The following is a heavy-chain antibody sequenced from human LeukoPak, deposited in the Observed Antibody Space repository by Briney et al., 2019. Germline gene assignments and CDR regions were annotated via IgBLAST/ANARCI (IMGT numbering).Heavy chain of an antibody. CDR2: IYHSGST. CDR3: ARESGSAGWFDP. D-gene: IGHD1-26*01. CDR1: GYSISSGYY. Sequence: TSETLSLTCTVSGYSISSGYYWGWIRQPPGKGLEWIGSIYHSGSTYYNPSLKSRVTISVHTSNNQLSLKLSSVTATGTAVYYCARESGSAGWFDPWGQGTLVTVSS. V-gene: IGHV4-38-2*02. J-gene: IGHJ5*02.